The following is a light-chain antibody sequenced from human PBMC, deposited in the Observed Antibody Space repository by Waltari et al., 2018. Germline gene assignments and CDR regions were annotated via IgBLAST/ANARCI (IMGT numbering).Light chain of an antibody. V-gene: IGKV4-1*01. J-gene: IGKJ1*01. CDR3: QQYYSTPWT. CDR1: QSVLYSSNNKNY. Sequence: DIVMTQSPDSLAVSLGERATINCQSSQSVLYSSNNKNYLAWYQQKPGQPPKLLIYWASTRESGVPDRFSGSGSGTDVTLTISSLQAEDVAVYYCQQYYSTPWTFGQGTKVEIK. CDR2: WAS.